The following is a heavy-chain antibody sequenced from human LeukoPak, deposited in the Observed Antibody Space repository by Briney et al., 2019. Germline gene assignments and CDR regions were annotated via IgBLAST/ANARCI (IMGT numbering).Heavy chain of an antibody. Sequence: GGSLRLSCAASGFTVSRNYMNWVRQAPGRGLEWVSLLSSTGNTSYADSVKGRFTISRHNSKNTLYLQVNSLRPEDTAMYYCARWRPIDAFDIWGQGTMVIVSS. D-gene: IGHD3-3*01. CDR2: LSSTGNT. CDR3: ARWRPIDAFDI. J-gene: IGHJ3*02. V-gene: IGHV3-53*04. CDR1: GFTVSRNY.